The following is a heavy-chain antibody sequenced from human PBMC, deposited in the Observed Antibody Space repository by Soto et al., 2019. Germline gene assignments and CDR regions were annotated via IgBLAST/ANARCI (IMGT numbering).Heavy chain of an antibody. CDR1: GFTFSSYA. V-gene: IGHV3-23*01. CDR2: ISGSGGST. CDR3: AKVESLGYGMDV. D-gene: IGHD3-10*01. J-gene: IGHJ6*02. Sequence: EVQLLESGRGLVQPGGSLRLSCAASGFTFSSYAMSWVRQAPGKGLEWVSAISGSGGSTYYADSVKGRFTISRDNSKNTLYLQMNSLRAEDTAVYYCAKVESLGYGMDVWGQGTTVTVSS.